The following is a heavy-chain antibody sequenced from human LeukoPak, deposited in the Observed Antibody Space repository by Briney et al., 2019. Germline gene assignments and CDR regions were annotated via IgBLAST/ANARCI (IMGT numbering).Heavy chain of an antibody. CDR1: GGTFSSYA. V-gene: IGHV1-69*04. CDR3: ARPLPATVGPDAFDI. CDR2: IIPILGIA. J-gene: IGHJ3*02. D-gene: IGHD2-2*01. Sequence: GASVKVSCKASGGTFSSYAISWVRQAPGQGLEWMGRIIPILGIANYAQKFQGRVTITADKSTSTAYMELSSLRSGDTAVYYCARPLPATVGPDAFDIWGQGTMVTVSS.